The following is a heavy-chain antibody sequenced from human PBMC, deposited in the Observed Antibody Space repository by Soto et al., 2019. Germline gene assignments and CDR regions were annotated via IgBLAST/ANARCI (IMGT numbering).Heavy chain of an antibody. D-gene: IGHD1-26*01. CDR1: GGSISSSSYY. J-gene: IGHJ3*02. V-gene: IGHV4-39*01. CDR2: IYYSGST. CDR3: ARQGSWSYNAFDI. Sequence: QLQLQESGPGLVKPSETLSLTCTVSGGSISSSSYYWGWLRQPPGKGLEWIGTIYYSGSTYYNPPLKSRVTISVDTSKNQFSLKLSSVTAADTAVYYCARQGSWSYNAFDIWGQGTVVTVSS.